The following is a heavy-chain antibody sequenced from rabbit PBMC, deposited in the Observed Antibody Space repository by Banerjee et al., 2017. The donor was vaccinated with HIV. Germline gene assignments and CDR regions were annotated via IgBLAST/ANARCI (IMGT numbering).Heavy chain of an antibody. CDR3: ARDLAGVIGWNFNL. CDR1: GIDFNSYYY. J-gene: IGHJ4*01. CDR2: IGAGSSGST. D-gene: IGHD4-1*01. Sequence: QEQLEESGGGLVKPEGSLTLTCKASGIDFNSYYYMCWVRQAPGKRPEWIACIGAGSSGSTYYASWAKGRFTISKTSSTTVTLQMTSLTAADTATYFCARDLAGVIGWNFNLWGPGTLVTVS. V-gene: IGHV1S45*01.